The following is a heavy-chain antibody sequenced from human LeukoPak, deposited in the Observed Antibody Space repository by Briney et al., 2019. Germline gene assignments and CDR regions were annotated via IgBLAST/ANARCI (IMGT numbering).Heavy chain of an antibody. CDR2: INPSGGST. J-gene: IGHJ3*02. V-gene: IGHV1-46*01. CDR3: ARGLHSARDAFDI. Sequence: ASGTVSCKASGYTFTTYYMHWVRQAPGQGREWMGIINPSGGSTIYAQKFQGRVTMTRDTDTTTVYMELSSLRSDDTAVYYCARGLHSARDAFDIWGQGTMVTVSS. CDR1: GYTFTTYY. D-gene: IGHD5-18*01.